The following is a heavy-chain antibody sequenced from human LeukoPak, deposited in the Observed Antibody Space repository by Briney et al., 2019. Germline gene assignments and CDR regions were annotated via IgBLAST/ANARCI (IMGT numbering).Heavy chain of an antibody. D-gene: IGHD2-2*01. J-gene: IGHJ4*02. V-gene: IGHV1-2*02. CDR2: INPNSGGT. CDR1: GYTFTGYY. Sequence: ASVKVSCKASGYTFTGYYMHWVRQAPGQGLEWMGWINPNSGGTNYAQKFQGRVIMTRDTSISTAHMELSRLRSDDTAVYYCARGTYCSSTSCYPLFDYWGQGTLVTVSS. CDR3: ARGTYCSSTSCYPLFDY.